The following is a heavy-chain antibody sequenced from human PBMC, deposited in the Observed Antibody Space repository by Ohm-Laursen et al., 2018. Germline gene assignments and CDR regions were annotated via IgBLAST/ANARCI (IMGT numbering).Heavy chain of an antibody. D-gene: IGHD1-14*01. CDR2: INHSGST. Sequence: SDTLSLTCAVYGGSFSGYYWSWIRQPPGKGLEWIGEINHSGSTKYNPSLKSRVTISVETSKNQFSLKVSSVTAADTAVYYCARGGRGYYFDYWGQGTLVTVSS. V-gene: IGHV4-34*01. CDR1: GGSFSGYY. J-gene: IGHJ4*02. CDR3: ARGGRGYYFDY.